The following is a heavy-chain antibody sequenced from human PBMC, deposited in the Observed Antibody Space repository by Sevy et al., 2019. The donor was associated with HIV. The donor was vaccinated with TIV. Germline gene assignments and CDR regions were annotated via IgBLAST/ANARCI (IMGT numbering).Heavy chain of an antibody. CDR3: AGENAWGRGYS. CDR2: IYYNGRI. D-gene: IGHD1-26*01. V-gene: IGHV4-59*08. J-gene: IGHJ4*02. Sequence: SETLSLTFTVSGGSITSLYWNWIRQPPGKGLEWIANIYYNGRINYNPSLKSRVTLSLDTSKNQFSLRLSSVTAADTAMYYCAGENAWGRGYSWGQGTLVTVSS. CDR1: GGSITSLY.